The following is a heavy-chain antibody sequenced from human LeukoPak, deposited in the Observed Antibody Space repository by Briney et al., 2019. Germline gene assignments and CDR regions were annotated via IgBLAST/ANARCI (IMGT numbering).Heavy chain of an antibody. CDR1: GYSISSGYY. Sequence: PSETLPLTCTVSGYSISSGYYWGWIRQPPGKGLEWIGSIYHSGSTYYNPSLKSRVTISVDTSKNQFSLKLSSVTAADTAVYYCARYKVGYSSGRLDYWGQGTLVTVSS. J-gene: IGHJ4*02. CDR2: IYHSGST. CDR3: ARYKVGYSSGRLDY. V-gene: IGHV4-38-2*02. D-gene: IGHD5-18*01.